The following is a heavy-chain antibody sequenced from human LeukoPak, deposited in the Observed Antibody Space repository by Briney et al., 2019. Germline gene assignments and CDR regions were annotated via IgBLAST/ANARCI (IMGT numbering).Heavy chain of an antibody. CDR1: GFTFSSYE. D-gene: IGHD2-8*01. Sequence: GGSLRLSCAASGFTFSSYEMNWVRQAPGKGLEWVSYISSSGSTIYYADSVKGRFTISRDNAKNSLYLQMNSLRAEDTAVYYCARGPTNGQAFDYWGQGTLVSVSS. V-gene: IGHV3-48*03. J-gene: IGHJ4*02. CDR3: ARGPTNGQAFDY. CDR2: ISSSGSTI.